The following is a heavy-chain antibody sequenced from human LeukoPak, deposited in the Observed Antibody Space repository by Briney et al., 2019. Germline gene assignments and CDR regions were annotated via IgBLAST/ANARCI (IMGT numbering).Heavy chain of an antibody. CDR2: MSFDGSDK. Sequence: GGSLRLSCVASGFTFRDYGMHWVRQAPGKGLEWVALMSFDGSDKYFADSVKGRFTIPRDNSKNTLYLHMSDLRAEDTALYCAKDLAGGNVPDSWGQGALVTVYS. D-gene: IGHD2-8*02. CDR1: GFTFRDYG. J-gene: IGHJ4*02. CDR3: KDLAGGNVPDS. V-gene: IGHV3-30*18.